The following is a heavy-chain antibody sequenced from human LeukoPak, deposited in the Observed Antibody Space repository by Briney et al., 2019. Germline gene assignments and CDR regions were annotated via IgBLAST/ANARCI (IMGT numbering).Heavy chain of an antibody. CDR2: IKQDGSEK. Sequence: GGSLRLSCAASGFTFSSYWMSWVRQAPGKGLEWVANIKQDGSEKYYVDSVKGRFTISRDNANNSLYLQMNSLRAEDTAVYYCARSPNQWPNVRFDYWGQGTLVTVSS. D-gene: IGHD6-19*01. J-gene: IGHJ4*02. V-gene: IGHV3-7*01. CDR3: ARSPNQWPNVRFDY. CDR1: GFTFSSYW.